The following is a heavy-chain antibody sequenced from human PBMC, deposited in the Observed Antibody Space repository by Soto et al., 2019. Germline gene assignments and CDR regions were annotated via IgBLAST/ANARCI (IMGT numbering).Heavy chain of an antibody. CDR3: ARTDKFNSQTPGWANRFDY. J-gene: IGHJ4*02. V-gene: IGHV3-23*01. D-gene: IGHD6-19*01. Sequence: EVQLLESGGGFVQPGGSLRLFCEASGFTFRNYAMTWVRQVPGKGREWVSTLTRGDTPHYVDTVKGRFTISRDNSKSTLYLQMNSLRAEDTATYYCARTDKFNSQTPGWANRFDYWGQGTLVTVSS. CDR2: LTRGDTP. CDR1: GFTFRNYA.